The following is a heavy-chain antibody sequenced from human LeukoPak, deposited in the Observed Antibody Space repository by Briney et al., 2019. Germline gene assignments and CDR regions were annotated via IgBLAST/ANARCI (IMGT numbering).Heavy chain of an antibody. J-gene: IGHJ4*02. CDR2: ISSSSSYI. Sequence: PGGSLRLSCAASGFTFSSYSMNWVRQAPGKGLEWVSSISSSSSYIYYADSVKGRFTISRDNAKNSLYLQMNSLRAEDTAAYYCAREAAAGFDYWGQGTLVTVSS. V-gene: IGHV3-21*04. CDR1: GFTFSSYS. D-gene: IGHD6-13*01. CDR3: AREAAAGFDY.